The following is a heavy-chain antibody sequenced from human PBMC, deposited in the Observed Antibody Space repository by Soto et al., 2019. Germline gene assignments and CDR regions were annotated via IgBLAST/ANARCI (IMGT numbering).Heavy chain of an antibody. CDR3: ARSPWNWNYFDY. Sequence: PGGSMRLSCAASGFTFSSDSMNWVSQAPGKGLEWVSSISSSSSYIYYADSVKGRFTISRDNAKNSLYLQMNSLRAEDTAVYYCARSPWNWNYFDYWGQGTLVTVSS. CDR2: ISSSSSYI. V-gene: IGHV3-21*01. J-gene: IGHJ4*02. CDR1: GFTFSSDS. D-gene: IGHD1-1*01.